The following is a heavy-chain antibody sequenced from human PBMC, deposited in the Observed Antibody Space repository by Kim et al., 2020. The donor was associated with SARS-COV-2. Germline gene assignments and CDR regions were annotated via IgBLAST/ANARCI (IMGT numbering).Heavy chain of an antibody. CDR3: ARDRYYYGSGSPWAFDI. V-gene: IGHV4-31*03. Sequence: SETLSLTCTVSGGSISSGGYYWSWIRQHPGKGLEWIGYIYYSGSTYYNPSLKSRVTISVDTSKNQFSLKLSSVTAADTAVYYCARDRYYYGSGSPWAFDIWGQGTMVTVSS. J-gene: IGHJ3*02. CDR2: IYYSGST. CDR1: GGSISSGGYY. D-gene: IGHD3-10*01.